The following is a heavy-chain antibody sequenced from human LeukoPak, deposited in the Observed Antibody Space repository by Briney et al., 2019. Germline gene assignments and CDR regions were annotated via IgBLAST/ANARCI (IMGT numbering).Heavy chain of an antibody. CDR3: ARSNEDAFDI. V-gene: IGHV3-48*01. CDR1: GFTFSSYS. J-gene: IGHJ3*02. Sequence: PGGSLRLSCAASGFTFSSYSMNWVRQAPGKGLEWVSYISSSSSTIYYADSVKGRFTISRDNAKNSLYLQMNSLRAEDTAVYYCARSNEDAFDIWCQGPMVTVSS. CDR2: ISSSSSTI. D-gene: IGHD4-11*01.